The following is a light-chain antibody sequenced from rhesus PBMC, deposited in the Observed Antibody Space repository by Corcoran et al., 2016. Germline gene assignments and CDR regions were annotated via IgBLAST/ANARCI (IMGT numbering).Light chain of an antibody. CDR3: LPYSRSPLT. V-gene: IGKV1-22*01. CDR2: KAS. CDR1: QSISSW. J-gene: IGKJ4*01. Sequence: DIQMTQSPSSLSASVGDTVTITCRASQSISSWLDWYQQKPGKGPKLLIYKASSLQSGVPSRFSGRRAGTDFTLTISSLQPEDFATYYCLPYSRSPLTFGGGTKVEIK.